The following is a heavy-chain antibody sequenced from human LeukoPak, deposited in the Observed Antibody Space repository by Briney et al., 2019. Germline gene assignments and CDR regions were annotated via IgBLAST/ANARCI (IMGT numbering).Heavy chain of an antibody. CDR2: ISGSGGST. D-gene: IGHD3-9*01. CDR1: GFTFSSYA. J-gene: IGHJ4*02. CDR3: AKGNRYYGILTGYYDY. V-gene: IGHV3-23*01. Sequence: GGSLRLSCAASGFTFSSYAMSWVRQAPGKGLEWVSAISGSGGSTYYADSVKGRFTISRDNSKNTLYLQMNSLRAEDTAVYYCAKGNRYYGILTGYYDYWGQGTLVTVSS.